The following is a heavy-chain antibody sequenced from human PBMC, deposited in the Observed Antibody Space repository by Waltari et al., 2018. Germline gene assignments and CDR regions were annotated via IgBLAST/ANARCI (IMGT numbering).Heavy chain of an antibody. D-gene: IGHD3-3*01. CDR3: AKDSRRLDYYFDY. Sequence: QVQLVESGGGVVQPGRSLRLSCAASGFTFSSYGMHWVRQAPGKGLEWVAVIWYDGSNKYYADSVKGRFTISRDNSKNTLYLQMNSLRAEDTAVYYCAKDSRRLDYYFDYWGQGTLVTISS. CDR1: GFTFSSYG. V-gene: IGHV3-33*06. CDR2: IWYDGSNK. J-gene: IGHJ4*02.